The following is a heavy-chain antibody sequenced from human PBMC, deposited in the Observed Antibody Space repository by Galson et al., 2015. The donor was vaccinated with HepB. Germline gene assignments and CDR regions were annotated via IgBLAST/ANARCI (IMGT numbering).Heavy chain of an antibody. Sequence: SLRLSCAASGFTFSSYGMHWVRQAPGKGLEWVAFIRYDGSNKYYADSVKGRFTISRDNSKNTLYLQMNSLRAEDTAVYYCANLGFYDSSGYDYFDYWGQGTLVTVSS. CDR2: IRYDGSNK. V-gene: IGHV3-30*02. CDR3: ANLGFYDSSGYDYFDY. J-gene: IGHJ4*02. D-gene: IGHD3-22*01. CDR1: GFTFSSYG.